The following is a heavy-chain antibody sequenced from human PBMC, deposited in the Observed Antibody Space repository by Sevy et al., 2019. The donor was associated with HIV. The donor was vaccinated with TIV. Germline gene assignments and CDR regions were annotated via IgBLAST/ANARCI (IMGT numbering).Heavy chain of an antibody. CDR3: AKRGGHYDLGMDV. Sequence: GGSLRLSCAASGFTFSSFEMTWVRQAPGKGLEWVSYISSSGSTIYYTNSVKGRFTISRDNAKNSLYLQMNSRRAEDTAVYYCAKRGGHYDLGMDVWGQGTTVTVSS. CDR1: GFTFSSFE. V-gene: IGHV3-48*03. D-gene: IGHD3-3*01. J-gene: IGHJ6*02. CDR2: ISSSGSTI.